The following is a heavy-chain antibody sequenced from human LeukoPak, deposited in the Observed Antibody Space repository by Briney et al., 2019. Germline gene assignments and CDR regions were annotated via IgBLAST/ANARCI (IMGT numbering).Heavy chain of an antibody. Sequence: SETLSLTCTVSGGSISSSSYYWGWIRQPPGKGLEWVGSIYYSGSTYYNPSLKSRVTISVDTSKNQFSLKLSSVTAADTAVYYCARLRTGSGSYHLIDYWGQGTLVTVPS. CDR1: GGSISSSSYY. D-gene: IGHD3-10*01. CDR2: IYYSGST. CDR3: ARLRTGSGSYHLIDY. J-gene: IGHJ4*02. V-gene: IGHV4-39*01.